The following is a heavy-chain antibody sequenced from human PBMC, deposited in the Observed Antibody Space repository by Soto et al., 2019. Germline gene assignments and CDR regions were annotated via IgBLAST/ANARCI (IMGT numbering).Heavy chain of an antibody. J-gene: IGHJ6*02. V-gene: IGHV1-69*02. CDR2: IIPILDIP. D-gene: IGHD2-8*02. Sequence: QVQLVQSGAEVKKPGSSVKVSCKASGGTFSRYTFTWVRQAPGQGLEWMGRIIPILDIPNYAQNFQGRVTMPADKSTSTAYMELSSLRSDDTAVYYCASHFTGVLVLGTSPPGGDNYGWDVWGQGTTVTVSS. CDR1: GGTFSRYT. CDR3: ASHFTGVLVLGTSPPGGDNYGWDV.